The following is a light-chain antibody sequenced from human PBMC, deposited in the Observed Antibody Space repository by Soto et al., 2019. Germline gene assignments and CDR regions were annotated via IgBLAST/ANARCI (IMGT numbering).Light chain of an antibody. CDR3: QQVNTFPVT. V-gene: IGKV1-9*01. CDR2: ASS. CDR1: QGISSY. Sequence: EIQLTQSPSFLSASIGDRVTITCRASQGISSYLAWYQQTPGRAPKLLIYASSTLQSGVPSRFSGSGSGTEFTLTISSLQPDDFATYYCQQVNTFPVTFGQGTRLDI. J-gene: IGKJ5*01.